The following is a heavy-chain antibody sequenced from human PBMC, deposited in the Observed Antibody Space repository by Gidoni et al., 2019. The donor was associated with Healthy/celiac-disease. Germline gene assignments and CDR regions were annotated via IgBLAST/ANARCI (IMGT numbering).Heavy chain of an antibody. J-gene: IGHJ6*02. CDR3: ARTSGIAAAGTYYYYGMDV. V-gene: IGHV4-4*07. CDR1: GRSVSSYH. D-gene: IGHD6-13*01. CDR2: IYTSGST. Sequence: QVQLQESGPGLVKPSETLSLTCPVSGRSVSSYHWSWIRQPAGKGLEWIGRIYTSGSTNYNPSLKSRVTMSVDTSKNQFSLKLSSVTAADTAVYYCARTSGIAAAGTYYYYGMDVWGQGTTVTVSS.